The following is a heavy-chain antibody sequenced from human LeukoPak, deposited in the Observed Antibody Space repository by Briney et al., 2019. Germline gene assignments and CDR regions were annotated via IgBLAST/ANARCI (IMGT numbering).Heavy chain of an antibody. D-gene: IGHD1-26*01. V-gene: IGHV4-61*01. Sequence: SETLSLTCTVSSYSISSGFYWGWIRQPPGKGLEWIGYIYYSGSTNYNPSLKSRVTISVDTSKNQFSLKLSSVTAADTAVYYCARGNSGSYGYWGQGTLVTVSS. CDR2: IYYSGST. J-gene: IGHJ4*02. CDR3: ARGNSGSYGY. CDR1: SYSISSGFY.